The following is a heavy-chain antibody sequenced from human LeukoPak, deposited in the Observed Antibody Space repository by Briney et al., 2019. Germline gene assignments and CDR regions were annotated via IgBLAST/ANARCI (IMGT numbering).Heavy chain of an antibody. Sequence: GGCLRLSCAASGFTFSNYGMHWVRQAPGKGLEWVAFIRSDGSDKYYADSVKGRFTTSRDSSKNTLYLQRNSLRAEDTAVYYCARDWKGDYFDYWGQGTLVTVSS. V-gene: IGHV3-30*02. J-gene: IGHJ4*02. CDR3: ARDWKGDYFDY. CDR1: GFTFSNYG. D-gene: IGHD1-1*01. CDR2: IRSDGSDK.